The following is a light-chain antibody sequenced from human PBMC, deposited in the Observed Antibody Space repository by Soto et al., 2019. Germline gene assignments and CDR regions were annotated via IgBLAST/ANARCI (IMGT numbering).Light chain of an antibody. CDR3: SLYTSTNSWV. CDR2: DVS. Sequence: QSALTQSASVSGSPGQSITISCTGTSSDVGGYNYVSWYQQHPGKAPKLIIYDVSNRPSGVSTRFSGSKSGNTASLTISGLPAEGEADYSYSLYTSTNSWVFGGGTKLTVL. J-gene: IGLJ3*02. CDR1: SSDVGGYNY. V-gene: IGLV2-14*01.